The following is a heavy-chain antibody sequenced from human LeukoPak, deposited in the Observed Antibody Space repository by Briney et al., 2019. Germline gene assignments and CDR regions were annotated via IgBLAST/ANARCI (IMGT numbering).Heavy chain of an antibody. CDR1: GFTFSNAW. V-gene: IGHV3-15*01. CDR2: IKSKTDGGTT. J-gene: IGHJ4*02. D-gene: IGHD2-2*01. CDR3: TTVRYCSSTSCYYLSDY. Sequence: GGSLRLSCAASGFTFSNAWMSWVRQAPGKGLEWVGRIKSKTDGGTTDYAAPVKGRFTISRDDSKSTLYLQMNSLKTEDTAVYYCTTVRYCSSTSCYYLSDYWGQGTLVTVSS.